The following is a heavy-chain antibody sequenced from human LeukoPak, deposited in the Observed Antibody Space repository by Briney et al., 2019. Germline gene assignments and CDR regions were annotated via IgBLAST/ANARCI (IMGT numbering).Heavy chain of an antibody. J-gene: IGHJ4*02. CDR3: AKTGGSYAFDY. D-gene: IGHD1-26*01. CDR1: GFTFSSYG. Sequence: GGSLRLSCAASGFTFSSYGMHWVRQAPGKGLEWVAVTWYDGSNKYYADSVKGRFTISRDNSKNTLYLQMNSLRAEDTAVYYCAKTGGSYAFDYWGQGTLVTVSS. V-gene: IGHV3-33*06. CDR2: TWYDGSNK.